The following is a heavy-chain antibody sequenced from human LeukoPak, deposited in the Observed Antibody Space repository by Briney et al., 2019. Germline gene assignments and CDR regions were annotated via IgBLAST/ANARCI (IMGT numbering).Heavy chain of an antibody. J-gene: IGHJ4*02. D-gene: IGHD4-11*01. Sequence: GGSLRLSCAASGFPFTTYWMSWVRQAPGKGLEWLANIKPDGSERYYVDSVKGRFTISRDNAGDSLSLQMNSLRAEDTAVYYCARERTTIVSGTTIGAYWGQGTQVTVYS. CDR2: IKPDGSER. CDR3: ARERTTIVSGTTIGAY. CDR1: GFPFTTYW. V-gene: IGHV3-7*01.